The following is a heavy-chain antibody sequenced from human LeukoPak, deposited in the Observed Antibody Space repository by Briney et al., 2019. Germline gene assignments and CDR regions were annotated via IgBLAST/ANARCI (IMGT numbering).Heavy chain of an antibody. D-gene: IGHD3-3*01. CDR3: ERHSGSIFGVVIMYYFDY. Sequence: SETLSLTCTVSGGSISISSYYWGWIRQPPGKGLEWIWSIYYSGSTYYNPSLKSRVTISVDTSKNQFSLKLSSVTAADTAVYYCERHSGSIFGVVIMYYFDYWGQGTLVTVSS. CDR2: IYYSGST. J-gene: IGHJ4*02. CDR1: GGSISISSYY. V-gene: IGHV4-39*01.